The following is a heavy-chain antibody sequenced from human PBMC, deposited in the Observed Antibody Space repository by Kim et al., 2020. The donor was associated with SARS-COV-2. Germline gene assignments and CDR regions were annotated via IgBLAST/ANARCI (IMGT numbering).Heavy chain of an antibody. J-gene: IGHJ4*02. D-gene: IGHD3-3*01. V-gene: IGHV4-39*01. Sequence: SETLSLTCTVSGGSISSSSYYWGWIRQPPGKGLEWIGSIYYSGSTYYNPSLKSRVTISVDTSKNQFSLKLSSVTAADTAVYYCARQEAPDRKLRFLEWFPFDYWGQGTLVTVSS. CDR1: GGSISSSSYY. CDR2: IYYSGST. CDR3: ARQEAPDRKLRFLEWFPFDY.